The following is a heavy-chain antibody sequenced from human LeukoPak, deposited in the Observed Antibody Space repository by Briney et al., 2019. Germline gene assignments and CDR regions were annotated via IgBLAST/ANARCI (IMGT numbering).Heavy chain of an antibody. V-gene: IGHV6-1*01. CDR3: AGTRDGTIDY. Sequence: SQTLSLTCAISGDSVSSNSAARDWIRQTPSRGLEWLGRAYYRSKWYNDYAVSLKSRITINPDTSKNQFSLQLNSVTPEDTAVYYCAGTRDGTIDYWGQGTLVTVSS. CDR1: GDSVSSNSAA. CDR2: AYYRSKWYN. J-gene: IGHJ4*02. D-gene: IGHD5-24*01.